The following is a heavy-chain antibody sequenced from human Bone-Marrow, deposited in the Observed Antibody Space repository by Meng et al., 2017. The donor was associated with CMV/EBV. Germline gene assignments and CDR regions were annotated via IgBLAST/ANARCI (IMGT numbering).Heavy chain of an antibody. V-gene: IGHV3-30*02. CDR1: GFTFSGSA. CDR2: IRYDGSDK. Sequence: GGSLRLSCAASGFTFSGSAMHWARQAPGKVLEWVAFIRYDGSDKHYADSVKGRFTISRDNSKNTLYLQMNSLRPEDTAVYYCTKDSSRYCSAGSCYPGWCDPWGQGTLVTVSS. CDR3: TKDSSRYCSAGSCYPGWCDP. J-gene: IGHJ5*02. D-gene: IGHD2-15*01.